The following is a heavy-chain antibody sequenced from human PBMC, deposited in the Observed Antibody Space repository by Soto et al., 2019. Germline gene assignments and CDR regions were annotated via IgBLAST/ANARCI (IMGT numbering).Heavy chain of an antibody. J-gene: IGHJ1*01. V-gene: IGHV4-59*01. Sequence: SETLSLTCTVSGGSISSYYWSWIRQPPGKGLEWIGYIYYSGSTNYNPSLKSRVTISVDTSKNQFSLKLSSVTAADTAVYDCARVEGYSSSSYFQHWGQGTLVTVSS. CDR2: IYYSGST. CDR1: GGSISSYY. D-gene: IGHD6-6*01. CDR3: ARVEGYSSSSYFQH.